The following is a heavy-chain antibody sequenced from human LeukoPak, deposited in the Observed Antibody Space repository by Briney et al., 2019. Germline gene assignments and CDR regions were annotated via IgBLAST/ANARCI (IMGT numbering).Heavy chain of an antibody. D-gene: IGHD6-19*01. CDR1: GFTFSSYS. CDR2: ISSSSSSYI. Sequence: GGSLRLSCAASGFTFSSYSMNWVRQAPGKGLEWVSSISSSSSSYIYYADSVKGRFTISRDNAKNSLYLQMNSLRAEDTAVYYCARDRGYRSGWFDPWGQGTLVTVSS. J-gene: IGHJ5*02. CDR3: ARDRGYRSGWFDP. V-gene: IGHV3-21*01.